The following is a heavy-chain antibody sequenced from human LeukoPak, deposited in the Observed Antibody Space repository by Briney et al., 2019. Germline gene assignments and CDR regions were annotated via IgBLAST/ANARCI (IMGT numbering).Heavy chain of an antibody. V-gene: IGHV3-7*01. J-gene: IGHJ4*02. D-gene: IGHD3-10*01. CDR2: MKQDGSEK. Sequence: GGSLRLSCAASGFTFNSYWMSWVRQAPGKGLEWVAKMKQDGSEKYYVASVKGRFTISRDNAKNSLYLQMNSLRAEDTAVYYCARDLSIYFGSGIFGFWGQGTLVTVSS. CDR3: ARDLSIYFGSGIFGF. CDR1: GFTFNSYW.